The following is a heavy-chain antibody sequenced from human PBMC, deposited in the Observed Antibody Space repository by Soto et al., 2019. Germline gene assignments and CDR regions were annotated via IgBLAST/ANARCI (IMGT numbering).Heavy chain of an antibody. CDR2: IYPGDSHT. CDR1: GYSFTSYC. V-gene: IGHV5-51*01. J-gene: IGHJ4*02. Sequence: GESLKISCKGSGYSFTSYCIGWVRQMPGKGLEWMGIIYPGDSHTRYSPSFQSQVTISADESISTAYLQWSSLKASDTAMYYCARRCCSGGSCYSHLDSWGQGTLVTVSS. CDR3: ARRCCSGGSCYSHLDS. D-gene: IGHD2-15*01.